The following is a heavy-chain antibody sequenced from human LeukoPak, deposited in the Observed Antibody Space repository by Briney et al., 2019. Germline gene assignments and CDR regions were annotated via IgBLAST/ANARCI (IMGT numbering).Heavy chain of an antibody. D-gene: IGHD3-10*01. CDR2: MNPNSDNI. V-gene: IGHV1-8*01. Sequence: ASVKVSCKASGYTFTSYDINWVRQATGQGLEWMGWMNPNSDNIGYAQKFQGRVTMTRNTSISTAYMELSSLRSEDTAVYYCARGRGWRVRGVNNNWFDPWGQGTLVTVSS. CDR1: GYTFTSYD. CDR3: ARGRGWRVRGVNNNWFDP. J-gene: IGHJ5*02.